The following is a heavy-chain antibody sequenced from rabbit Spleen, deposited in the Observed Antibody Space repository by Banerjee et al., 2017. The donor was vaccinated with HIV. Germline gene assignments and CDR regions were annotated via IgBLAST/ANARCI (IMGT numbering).Heavy chain of an antibody. CDR1: GFSFSDRDV. CDR2: INVYTGKP. J-gene: IGHJ4*01. CDR3: ARDLTSVVGWNFNL. D-gene: IGHD1-1*01. V-gene: IGHV1S45*01. Sequence: QEQLVESGGGLVQPGESLTLTCKASGFSFSDRDVMCWVRQAPGKGLQWIACINVYTGKPVYATWAKGRFTISRTSSTTVTLQMTSLTAADTATYFCARDLTSVVGWNFNLWGPGTLVTVS.